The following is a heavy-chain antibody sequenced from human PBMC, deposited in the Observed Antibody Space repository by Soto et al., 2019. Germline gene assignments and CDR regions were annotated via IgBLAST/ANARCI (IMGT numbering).Heavy chain of an antibody. J-gene: IGHJ6*02. Sequence: QVQLVQSGAEVKKPGSSVKVPCKASGGTFSSYAISWVRQTPGQGLEWMGGIIPIFGTANYAQKFQGRVTITADESTSTAYMELSSLRSEDTAVYFCARETGVSPIYGMDVWGQGTTVTVSS. CDR1: GGTFSSYA. V-gene: IGHV1-69*01. D-gene: IGHD3-10*01. CDR3: ARETGVSPIYGMDV. CDR2: IIPIFGTA.